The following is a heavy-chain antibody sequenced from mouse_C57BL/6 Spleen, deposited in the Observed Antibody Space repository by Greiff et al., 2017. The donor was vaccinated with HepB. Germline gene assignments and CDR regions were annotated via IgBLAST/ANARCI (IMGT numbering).Heavy chain of an antibody. CDR1: GYTFTSYW. V-gene: IGHV1-50*01. D-gene: IGHD1-1*01. Sequence: QVQLQQPGAELVKPGASVKLSCKASGYTFTSYWMQWVKQRPGQGLEWIGEIDPSDSNTNYNQKFKGKATLTVDTSSSTAYMQLSSLTSEDSAVYYCARPITTVVDYNFDYWGQGTTLTVSS. J-gene: IGHJ2*01. CDR2: IDPSDSNT. CDR3: ARPITTVVDYNFDY.